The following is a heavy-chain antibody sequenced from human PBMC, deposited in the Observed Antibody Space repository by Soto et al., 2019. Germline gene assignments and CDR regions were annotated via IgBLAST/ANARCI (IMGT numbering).Heavy chain of an antibody. V-gene: IGHV4-31*03. J-gene: IGHJ4*02. CDR1: GGSISSGNWY. CDR3: ARDQGRGDGDYSLDY. Sequence: QVQLQESGPGLVKPSQTLSLTCTVSGGSISSGNWYWSWIRQHPGKGLEWIGYIYYSGSTYYNPSLKSRVSISVDTSKNQFSLKLSSVTAADTAVYYCARDQGRGDGDYSLDYWGQGILVTVSS. CDR2: IYYSGST. D-gene: IGHD4-17*01.